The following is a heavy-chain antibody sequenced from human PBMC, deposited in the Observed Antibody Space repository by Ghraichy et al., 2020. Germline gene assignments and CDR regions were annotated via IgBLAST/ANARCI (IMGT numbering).Heavy chain of an antibody. J-gene: IGHJ3*02. V-gene: IGHV4-39*01. CDR1: GGSISSSSYY. Sequence: SETLSLTCTVSGGSISSSSYYWGWIRQPPGKGLEWIGSIYYSGSTYYNPSLKSRVTISVDTSKNQFSLKLSSVTAADTAVYYCARPSLTGITLFGVVPNAFDMWGEGTIVTVSS. CDR2: IYYSGST. D-gene: IGHD3-3*01. CDR3: ARPSLTGITLFGVVPNAFDM.